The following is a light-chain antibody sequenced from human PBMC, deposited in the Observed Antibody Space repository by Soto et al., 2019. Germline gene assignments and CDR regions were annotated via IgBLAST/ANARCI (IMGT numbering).Light chain of an antibody. CDR3: QVWDITTDHYV. Sequence: SYELTQPPSVSVAPEKTARLTRRGDNIGSKRVHWYRQKPGQAPVLVIYYDSDRPSGIPERFSGSNSGNTATLTINRVEAGDEADYYCQVWDITTDHYVFGTGTKLTVL. CDR2: YDS. J-gene: IGLJ1*01. CDR1: NIGSKR. V-gene: IGLV3-21*04.